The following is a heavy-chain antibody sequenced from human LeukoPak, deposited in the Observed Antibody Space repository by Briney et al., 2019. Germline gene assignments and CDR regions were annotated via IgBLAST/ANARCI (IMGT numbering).Heavy chain of an antibody. CDR1: GLTFSSYA. V-gene: IGHV3-23*01. Sequence: GGSLRLSCAASGLTFSSYAMSWVRQAPGKGLECISGFSGSGGSTYYADSVKGRFTISRDNSKNTLYLQMNSLRAEDTAVYYCAKDGYYGSGKDYWGQGTLVTVSS. CDR3: AKDGYYGSGKDY. J-gene: IGHJ4*02. CDR2: FSGSGGST. D-gene: IGHD3-10*01.